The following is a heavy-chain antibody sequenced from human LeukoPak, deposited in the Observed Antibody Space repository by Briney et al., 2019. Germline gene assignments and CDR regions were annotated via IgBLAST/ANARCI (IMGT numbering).Heavy chain of an antibody. Sequence: GGSLRLSCAASGFTFSSYAMSWVRQAPGKGLEWVSAISGSGGSTYYADSVRGRFTISRDISMNTIYLQMNSLRPEDTALYYCAKVGVANYFGSGTYYPYFDSWGQGTLVTVSS. CDR2: ISGSGGST. CDR3: AKVGVANYFGSGTYYPYFDS. D-gene: IGHD3-10*01. CDR1: GFTFSSYA. J-gene: IGHJ4*02. V-gene: IGHV3-23*01.